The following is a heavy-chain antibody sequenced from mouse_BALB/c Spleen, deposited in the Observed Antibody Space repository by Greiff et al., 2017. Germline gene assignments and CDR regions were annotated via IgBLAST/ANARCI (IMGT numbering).Heavy chain of an antibody. J-gene: IGHJ4*01. CDR2: IWGDGST. CDR1: GFSLTGYG. Sequence: VMLEESGPGLVAPSQSLSITCTASGFSLTGYGVNWVRQPPGKGLEWLGMIWGDGSTDYNSALKSRLSISKDNSKSQVFLKMNSLQTDDTARYCCAREGNGNYAMDYWGQGTSVTVSS. V-gene: IGHV2-6-7*01. CDR3: AREGNGNYAMDY. D-gene: IGHD2-1*01.